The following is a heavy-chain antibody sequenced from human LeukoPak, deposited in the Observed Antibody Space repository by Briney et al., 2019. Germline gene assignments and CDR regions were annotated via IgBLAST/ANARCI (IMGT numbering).Heavy chain of an antibody. CDR1: GFTLSYYS. CDR2: ISSSSTTI. J-gene: IGHJ4*02. Sequence: GGSLRLSCVASGFTLSYYSMSWVRQAPGKGLDWVSYISSSSTTIYYADSVKGRFTMSRDNAKNSLYLQMNSLRAGDSAVYYCERDSRHVPAYWGQGILVTVSS. V-gene: IGHV3-48*04. CDR3: ERDSRHVPAY.